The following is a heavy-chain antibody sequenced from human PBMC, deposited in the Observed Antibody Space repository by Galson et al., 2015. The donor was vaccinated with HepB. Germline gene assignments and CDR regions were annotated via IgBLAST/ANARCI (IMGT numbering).Heavy chain of an antibody. Sequence: SVKVSCKASGYTFTGYYMHWVRQAPGQGLEWMGRINPNSGGTNYAQKFQGRVTMTRDTSISTAYMELSRLRSDDTAVYYCAVAGRVATLPHYYYYMDVWGKGTTVTVSS. CDR2: INPNSGGT. CDR1: GYTFTGYY. J-gene: IGHJ6*03. CDR3: AVAGRVATLPHYYYYMDV. D-gene: IGHD6-19*01. V-gene: IGHV1-2*06.